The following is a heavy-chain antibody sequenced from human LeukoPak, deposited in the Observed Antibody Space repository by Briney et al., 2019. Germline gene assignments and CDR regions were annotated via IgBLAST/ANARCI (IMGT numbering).Heavy chain of an antibody. V-gene: IGHV3-9*01. CDR3: AKDRLAAVATRLIRAAFDI. Sequence: PGGSLRLSCAASGFTFDDYAMHWVRQAPGKGLEWVSGISWNSGSIGYADSVKGRFTISRDNAKNSLYLQMNSLRAEDTALYYCAKDRLAAVATRLIRAAFDIWGQGTMVTVSS. D-gene: IGHD5-12*01. CDR2: ISWNSGSI. CDR1: GFTFDDYA. J-gene: IGHJ3*02.